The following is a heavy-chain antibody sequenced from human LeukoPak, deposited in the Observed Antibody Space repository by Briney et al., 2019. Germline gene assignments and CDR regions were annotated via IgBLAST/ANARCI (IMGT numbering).Heavy chain of an antibody. J-gene: IGHJ4*02. Sequence: VASVKVSCKASGYTFTSYGISWVRQTPGQGLEWMRGIIPIFGTANYAPKFQGRVTITTDESMSTAYMELSSLRSEDTAVYYCARVGSSIAVAGPFDYWGQGTLVTVSS. CDR2: IIPIFGTA. D-gene: IGHD6-19*01. V-gene: IGHV1-69*05. CDR1: GYTFTSYG. CDR3: ARVGSSIAVAGPFDY.